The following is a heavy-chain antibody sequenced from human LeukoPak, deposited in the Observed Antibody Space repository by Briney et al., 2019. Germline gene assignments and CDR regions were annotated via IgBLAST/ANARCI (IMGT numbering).Heavy chain of an antibody. J-gene: IGHJ4*02. CDR3: AREGFSFDY. V-gene: IGHV3-21*01. CDR1: GFTFSSYS. CDR2: ISGTGTYI. Sequence: GGSLRLSCAASGFTFSSYSMNWVRQAPGKGLEWVPSISGTGTYIYYADSVKGRFTISRDNAKNSLYLQMNSLRVEDTAVYYCAREGFSFDYWGQGTLVTVSS.